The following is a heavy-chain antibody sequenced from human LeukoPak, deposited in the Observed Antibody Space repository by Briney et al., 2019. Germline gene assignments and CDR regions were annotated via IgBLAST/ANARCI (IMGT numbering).Heavy chain of an antibody. D-gene: IGHD5-12*01. V-gene: IGHV3-30-3*01. J-gene: IGHJ4*02. CDR1: GFTFSSYA. CDR2: ISYDGSNK. Sequence: GGSLRLSCAASGFTFSSYAMHRVRQAPGKGLEWVAVISYDGSNKYYADSVKGRFTISRDNSKNTLYLQMNSLRAEDTAVYYCARVSPSWIQDYWGQGTLVTVSS. CDR3: ARVSPSWIQDY.